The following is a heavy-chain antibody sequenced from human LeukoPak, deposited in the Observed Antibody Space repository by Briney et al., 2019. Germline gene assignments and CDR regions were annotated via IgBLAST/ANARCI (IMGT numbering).Heavy chain of an antibody. CDR3: ARDQQLGSGYYYYYGMDV. CDR2: INPNSGST. D-gene: IGHD6-13*01. CDR1: GYTFTGYY. J-gene: IGHJ6*02. V-gene: IGHV1-2*04. Sequence: GASVKVSCKASGYTFTGYYMHWVRQAPGQGLEWMGWINPNSGSTNYAQKLQGWVTMTRDTSISTAYMEMSRLRSDDTAVYYCARDQQLGSGYYYYYGMDVWGQGTTVTVSS.